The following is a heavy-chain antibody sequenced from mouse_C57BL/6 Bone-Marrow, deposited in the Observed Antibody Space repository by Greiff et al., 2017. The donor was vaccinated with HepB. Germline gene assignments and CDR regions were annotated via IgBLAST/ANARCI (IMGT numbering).Heavy chain of an antibody. CDR1: GFIFSSYA. CDR2: ISDGGSYT. Sequence: EVKLVESGGGLVKPGGSLKLSCAASGFIFSSYAMSWVRQTPEKRLEWVATISDGGSYTYYPDNVKGRFTISRDNAKNNLYLQMSHLKSEDTAMYYCAREDYGSSLYYFDYWGQGTTLTVSS. D-gene: IGHD1-1*01. CDR3: AREDYGSSLYYFDY. J-gene: IGHJ2*01. V-gene: IGHV5-4*01.